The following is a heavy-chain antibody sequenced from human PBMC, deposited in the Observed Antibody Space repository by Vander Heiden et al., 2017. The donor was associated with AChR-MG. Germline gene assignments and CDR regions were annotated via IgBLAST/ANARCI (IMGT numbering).Heavy chain of an antibody. D-gene: IGHD3-22*01. CDR1: GFTFTTYA. CDR2: ISGSGGST. Sequence: EVLVLESGGGLVEPAGSLRLPCAASGFTFTTYAMSWVRQAPGRGVEGVSAISGSGGSTYYADSVKGRFTIARDNSKNTLYLQMHSLRAEDTAVYYCAKEKTDHEYDSSGFDYWGQGTLVTVSS. CDR3: AKEKTDHEYDSSGFDY. J-gene: IGHJ4*02. V-gene: IGHV3-23*01.